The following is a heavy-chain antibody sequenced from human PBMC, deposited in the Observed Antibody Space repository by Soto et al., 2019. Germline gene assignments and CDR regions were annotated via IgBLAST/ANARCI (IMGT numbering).Heavy chain of an antibody. J-gene: IGHJ6*01. CDR2: IYIGGST. D-gene: IGHD3-3*01. Sequence: GGSLRLSCAASGFTVSSNYMSWVRQAPGKGLEWVSVIYIGGSTYYADSVKGRFTISRDNSKNTLYLQMNSLRAEDTALYYCARDSFWSGYQKPQYGMDVGGRGTTVTVSS. CDR1: GFTVSSNY. V-gene: IGHV3-53*01. CDR3: ARDSFWSGYQKPQYGMDV.